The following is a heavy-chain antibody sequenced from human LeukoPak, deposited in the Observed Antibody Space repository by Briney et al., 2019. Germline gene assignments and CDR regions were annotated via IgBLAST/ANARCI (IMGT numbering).Heavy chain of an antibody. Sequence: GASVKVSCKASGGTFSSYAISWVRQAPGQGLEWMGGIIPIFGTANYAQKFQGRVTITADESTSTAYMELSSLRSEDTAVYYCAKPRAAAAVGAFDIWGQGTMVTVSS. CDR2: IIPIFGTA. CDR1: GGTFSSYA. D-gene: IGHD6-13*01. J-gene: IGHJ3*02. V-gene: IGHV1-69*13. CDR3: AKPRAAAAVGAFDI.